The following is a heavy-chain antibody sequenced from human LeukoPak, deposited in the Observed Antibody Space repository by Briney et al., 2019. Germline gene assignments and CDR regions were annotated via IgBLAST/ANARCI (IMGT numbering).Heavy chain of an antibody. D-gene: IGHD3-10*01. CDR3: AKGESVRGVLDY. CDR2: ISYDGSNK. CDR1: GFTFSSYG. J-gene: IGHJ4*02. V-gene: IGHV3-30*18. Sequence: GGSLRLSCAASGFTFSSYGMHWVRQAPGKGLEWVAVISYDGSNKYYADSVKGRFTISRDNSKNTLYLQMNSLRAEDTAVYYCAKGESVRGVLDYWGQGTLVTVSS.